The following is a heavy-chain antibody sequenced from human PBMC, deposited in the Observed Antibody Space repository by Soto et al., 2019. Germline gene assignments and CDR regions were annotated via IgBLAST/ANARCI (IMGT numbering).Heavy chain of an antibody. CDR3: TTGSVEGV. J-gene: IGHJ6*02. V-gene: IGHV3-15*07. Sequence: EVQLVDSGGGLISPGWSLRLSCAASGLTISDAWMNWVRQAPGKGLEWVGRIKTNTEGGTTDYAAAVEGRFAVSRDDLKNTLYLQMNSLKIEDTAVYYCTTGSVEGVWGQGTTVVVSS. CDR2: IKTNTEGGTT. CDR1: GLTISDAW. D-gene: IGHD2-15*01.